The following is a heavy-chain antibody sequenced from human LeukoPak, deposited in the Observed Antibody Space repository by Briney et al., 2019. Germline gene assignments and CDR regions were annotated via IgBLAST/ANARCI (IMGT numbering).Heavy chain of an antibody. CDR2: IYHSGST. J-gene: IGHJ6*03. Sequence: SQTLSLTCTVSGGSISSGGYYWSWIRQPPGKGLEWIGYIYHSGSTYYNPSLKSRVTISVDRSKNQFSLKLSSVTAADTAVYYCARAPGDYYYYMDVWGKGTTVTVSS. CDR3: ARAPGDYYYYMDV. V-gene: IGHV4-30-2*01. D-gene: IGHD3-10*01. CDR1: GGSISSGGYY.